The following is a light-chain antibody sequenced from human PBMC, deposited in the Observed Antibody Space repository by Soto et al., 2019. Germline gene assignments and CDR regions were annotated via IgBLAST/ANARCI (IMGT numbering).Light chain of an antibody. CDR2: GAA. CDR1: QSVFSS. Sequence: EIVMTQSPATLSVSPGERATLSCRASQSVFSSLAWYQQKPGQAPRLLIYGAATRATGIPARFSGSGSGTEFTLTISSLQSEDFAVYFCQQYTGPPTTFGQGTRLEIK. V-gene: IGKV3-15*01. CDR3: QQYTGPPTT. J-gene: IGKJ5*01.